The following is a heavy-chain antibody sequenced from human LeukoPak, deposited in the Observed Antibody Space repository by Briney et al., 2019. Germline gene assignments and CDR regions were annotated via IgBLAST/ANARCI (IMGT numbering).Heavy chain of an antibody. CDR3: ARDRNGLFDY. CDR1: GGSISTHY. V-gene: IGHV4-4*08. D-gene: IGHD2-8*01. CDR2: IYSSGST. Sequence: SETLSLTCTVSGGSISTHYWSWIRQPPGKGLEWIGYIYSSGSTNHNPSLKSRVTISVGTSKNQFSLKMTSVTAADTAVYYCARDRNGLFDYWGQGTLVTVSS. J-gene: IGHJ4*02.